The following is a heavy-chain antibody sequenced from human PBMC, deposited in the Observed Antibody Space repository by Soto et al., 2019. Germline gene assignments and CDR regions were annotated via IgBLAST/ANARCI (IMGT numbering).Heavy chain of an antibody. CDR3: ALLQTDLIPYYFDY. CDR1: GYSFTSYY. J-gene: IGHJ4*02. CDR2: INPSGGST. V-gene: IGHV1-46*01. D-gene: IGHD4-4*01. Sequence: SVKVSCKASGYSFTSYYIHWVRQAPGQGLEWMGIINPSGGSTSYAQKFRGRVTMTRDTSTSTVYMELSSLRSEDTAVYYCALLQTDLIPYYFDYWGQGTLVTVSS.